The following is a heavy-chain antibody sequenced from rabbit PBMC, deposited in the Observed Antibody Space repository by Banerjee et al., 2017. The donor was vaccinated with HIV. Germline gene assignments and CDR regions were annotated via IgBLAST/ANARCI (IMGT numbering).Heavy chain of an antibody. CDR2: IYTGSVNT. J-gene: IGHJ4*01. Sequence: QEQLVESGGGLVTLGGSLKLSCKASGIDFSAYGISWVRQGPGKGVRWIACIYTGSVNTYYASWAKCRFTISKSSSTTVTLLMSSLTAAATATYFCARPGSTSGWASCFSLRSPGSMVTVT. CDR1: GIDFSAYG. CDR3: ARPGSTSGWASCFSL. D-gene: IGHD4-1*01. V-gene: IGHV1S45*01.